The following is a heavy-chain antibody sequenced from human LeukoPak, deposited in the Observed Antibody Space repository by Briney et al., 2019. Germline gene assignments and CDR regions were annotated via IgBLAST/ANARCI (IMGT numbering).Heavy chain of an antibody. CDR3: ARSNYYDSSALPLDAFDI. CDR2: ISSSGSTI. V-gene: IGHV3-11*01. J-gene: IGHJ3*02. CDR1: GFTFSDYY. D-gene: IGHD3-22*01. Sequence: GGSLRLSCAASGFTFSDYYMSWIRQAPGKGLEWVSYISSSGSTIYYADSVKGRFTISRDNAKNSLYLQMNSLRAEDTAVYHCARSNYYDSSALPLDAFDIWGQGTMVTVSS.